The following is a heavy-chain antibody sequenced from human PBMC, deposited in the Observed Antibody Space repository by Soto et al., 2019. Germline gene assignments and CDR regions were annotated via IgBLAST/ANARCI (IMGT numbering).Heavy chain of an antibody. CDR2: IIPIFGTA. V-gene: IGHV1-69*13. CDR1: GGTFSSYA. J-gene: IGHJ3*02. CDR3: ATMLGLTMLTLDAFDI. D-gene: IGHD3-16*01. Sequence: GASVKVSCKASGGTFSSYAISWVRQAPGQGLEWMGGIIPIFGTANYAQKFQGRVTITADESTNTAYMERSSLTSEDTAIYYCATMLGLTMLTLDAFDIWGQGTLVTVSS.